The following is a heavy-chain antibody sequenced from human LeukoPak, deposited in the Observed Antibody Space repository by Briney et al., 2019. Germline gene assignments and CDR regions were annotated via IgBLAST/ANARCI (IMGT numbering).Heavy chain of an antibody. V-gene: IGHV3-30*02. CDR2: IQNDGNHI. Sequence: PGGSLRLSCAASGFTFSTTDMHWVRQAPGKGLEWVAYIQNDGNHIYYGDSVKGRFTISRDNSKHTLYLQMNSLRVEDTALYYCVREVYYGSESDVKDAFEMWGQGTMVTVSS. CDR1: GFTFSTTD. CDR3: VREVYYGSESDVKDAFEM. D-gene: IGHD3-10*01. J-gene: IGHJ3*02.